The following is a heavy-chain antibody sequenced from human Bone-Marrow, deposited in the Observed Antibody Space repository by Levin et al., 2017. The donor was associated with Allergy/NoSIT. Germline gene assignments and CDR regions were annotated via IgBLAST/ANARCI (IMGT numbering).Heavy chain of an antibody. D-gene: IGHD6-19*01. V-gene: IGHV3-30*18. J-gene: IGHJ4*02. CDR3: AKDRGSIAVAGSELGY. Sequence: GGSLRLSCAASGFTFSSYGMHWVRQAPGKGLEWVAVISYDGSNKYYVDSVKGRFTISRDNSKNTLYLQMNSLRAEDTAVYYCAKDRGSIAVAGSELGYWGQGTLVTVSS. CDR1: GFTFSSYG. CDR2: ISYDGSNK.